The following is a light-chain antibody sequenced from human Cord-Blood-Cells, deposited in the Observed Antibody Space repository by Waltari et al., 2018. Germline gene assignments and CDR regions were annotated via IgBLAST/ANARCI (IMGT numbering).Light chain of an antibody. Sequence: QSVLTQPPSASGTPGQRVTISCSGSSSNIGSNTVNWYQQLPGTAPQLLIYSNNQRHSGVPHRFSGSKSVASASLAISGLQSEDEADYYCAAWDDSLNGWVFGGGTKLTVL. J-gene: IGLJ3*02. V-gene: IGLV1-44*01. CDR1: SSNIGSNT. CDR3: AAWDDSLNGWV. CDR2: SNN.